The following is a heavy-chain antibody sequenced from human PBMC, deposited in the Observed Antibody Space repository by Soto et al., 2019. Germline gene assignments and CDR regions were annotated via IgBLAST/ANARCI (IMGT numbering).Heavy chain of an antibody. CDR1: GYSFTTYG. CDR2: ISDYNGNT. CDR3: AREGYYSGSGSYSPPRYYGMDV. Sequence: QVQLVQSGAEVKKPGASVKVSCKASGYSFTTYGISWVRQAPGQGLEWMGWISDYNGNTKYEKKFQGRVTMTTDTSTRTAYMELKSLRSDATAVYYCAREGYYSGSGSYSPPRYYGMDVWGQGTTVTVS. V-gene: IGHV1-18*01. D-gene: IGHD3-10*01. J-gene: IGHJ6*02.